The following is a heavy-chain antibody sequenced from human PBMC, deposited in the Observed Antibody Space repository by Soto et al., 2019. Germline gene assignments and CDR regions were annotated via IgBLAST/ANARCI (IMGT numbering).Heavy chain of an antibody. D-gene: IGHD2-15*01. Sequence: PGGSLRLSCAASGFTFSSYAMSWVRQAPGKGLEWVSGISWNSGSIGYADSVKGRFTISRDNAKNSLYLQMNSLRAEDTALYYCAKDIVVARSRDYYYGMDVWGQGTTVTVSS. V-gene: IGHV3-9*01. CDR2: ISWNSGSI. J-gene: IGHJ6*02. CDR3: AKDIVVARSRDYYYGMDV. CDR1: GFTFSSYA.